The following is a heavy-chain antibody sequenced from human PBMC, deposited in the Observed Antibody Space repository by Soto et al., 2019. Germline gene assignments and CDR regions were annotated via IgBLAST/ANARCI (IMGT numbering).Heavy chain of an antibody. J-gene: IGHJ5*02. V-gene: IGHV4-31*03. CDR1: GGSISSGGYH. Sequence: SETLSLTCTVSGGSISSGGYHWSWVRQHPGKGLEWIGYIYYSGSTYYNPSLKSRVTISVDTSKNQFSLKLSSVTAADTAVYYCARHRYCSGGSCYHLDNWFDPWGQGSLVTVSS. D-gene: IGHD2-15*01. CDR3: ARHRYCSGGSCYHLDNWFDP. CDR2: IYYSGST.